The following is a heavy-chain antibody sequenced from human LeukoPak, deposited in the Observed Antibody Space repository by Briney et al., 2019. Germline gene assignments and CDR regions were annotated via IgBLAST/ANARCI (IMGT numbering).Heavy chain of an antibody. D-gene: IGHD3-10*01. CDR3: TRREITNVAFDI. J-gene: IGHJ3*02. V-gene: IGHV4-39*01. Sequence: SETLSLTCTVSGDSISSYYWSWIRQPPGKGLEWIGSIYYSGSTYYNPSLKSRVTISVDTSKNQFSLKLSSVTAADTAVYYCTRREITNVAFDIWGQGTMVTVSS. CDR1: GDSISSYY. CDR2: IYYSGST.